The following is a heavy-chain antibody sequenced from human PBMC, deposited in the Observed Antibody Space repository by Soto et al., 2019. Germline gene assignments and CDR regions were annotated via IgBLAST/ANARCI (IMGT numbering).Heavy chain of an antibody. D-gene: IGHD3-10*01. J-gene: IGHJ6*02. CDR1: GHSFTNYW. CDR3: ATTQSSATFKTYYYDMHV. CDR2: IYPDDSET. V-gene: IGHV5-51*01. Sequence: GGSPKISCKDSGHSFTNYWIVWVRQMPGKGLEWMGTIYPDDSETRYIPSFQGQVTISADKSINTAYLQWSSLKASDTAIYYCATTQSSATFKTYYYDMHVWGQGTTVTVSS.